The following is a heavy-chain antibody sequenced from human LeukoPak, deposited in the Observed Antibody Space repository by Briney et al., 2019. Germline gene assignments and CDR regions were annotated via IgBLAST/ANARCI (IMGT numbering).Heavy chain of an antibody. V-gene: IGHV3-33*01. D-gene: IGHD6-13*01. CDR3: ARDSRLYSSSWRWDYYYGMDV. Sequence: SGGSLRLSCAASGFTFSSYGMHWVRQAPGKGLEWVAVIWYDGSNKYYADSVKGRFTISRDNSKNTLYLQMNSLRAEDTAVYYCARDSRLYSSSWRWDYYYGMDVWGQGTMVTVSS. CDR1: GFTFSSYG. J-gene: IGHJ6*02. CDR2: IWYDGSNK.